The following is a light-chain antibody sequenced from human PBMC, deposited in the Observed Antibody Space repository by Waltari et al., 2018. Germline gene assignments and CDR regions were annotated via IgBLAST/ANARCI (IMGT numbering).Light chain of an antibody. CDR1: QSLSSN. V-gene: IGKV3-15*01. CDR3: QQYNNWPWT. Sequence: EIVMTHSPATLSVSPGERATLSCRASQSLSSNLAWYQHKPGQAPRLLIYGASTRATGIPARFSGSGSGTEVTLTISSLQSEDFAVYYCQQYNNWPWTFGQGTKVEIK. CDR2: GAS. J-gene: IGKJ1*01.